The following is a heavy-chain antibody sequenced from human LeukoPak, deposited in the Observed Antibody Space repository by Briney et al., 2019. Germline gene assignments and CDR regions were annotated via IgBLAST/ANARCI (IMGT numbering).Heavy chain of an antibody. J-gene: IGHJ2*01. D-gene: IGHD5-24*01. V-gene: IGHV4-59*01. CDR2: IYYSGST. Sequence: SETLSLTCTVSGGSISSYYWSWIRQPPGKGLEWIGYIYYSGSTNYNPSLKSRVTISVDTSKNQFSLKLSSVTAADTAVYYCARPAGDGEHHSDWYFDLWGRGTLVTVSS. CDR1: GGSISSYY. CDR3: ARPAGDGEHHSDWYFDL.